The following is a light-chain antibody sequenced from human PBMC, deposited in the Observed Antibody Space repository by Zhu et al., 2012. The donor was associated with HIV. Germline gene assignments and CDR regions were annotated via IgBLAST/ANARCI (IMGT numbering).Light chain of an antibody. CDR3: QQYDQWPPLT. CDR2: GAS. J-gene: IGKJ4*01. Sequence: EIVLTQSPGTLSLSPGERATLSCRASQSISSTYLAWYQQKPGQAPRLLIYGASSRATGIPDRFSGSGSGTDFTLTISRLEPEDFGVYYCQQYDQWPPLTFGGGTKVELK. V-gene: IGKV3-20*01. CDR1: QSISSTY.